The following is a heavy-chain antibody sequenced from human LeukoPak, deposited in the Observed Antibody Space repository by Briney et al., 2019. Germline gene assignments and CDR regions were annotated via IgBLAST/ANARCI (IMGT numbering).Heavy chain of an antibody. J-gene: IGHJ4*02. CDR2: LNSRGSI. CDR3: ATRTYRAHFDH. Sequence: SETLSLTCTVSGGSITSGDYYWNWIRQPPGKGLEWIGNLNSRGSIFYRPSLKSRVTVSADPSQNQFSLRLMSVTAADTAVYYCATRTYRAHFDHWGPGTLVTVSS. CDR1: GGSITSGDYY. V-gene: IGHV4-39*01. D-gene: IGHD4/OR15-4a*01.